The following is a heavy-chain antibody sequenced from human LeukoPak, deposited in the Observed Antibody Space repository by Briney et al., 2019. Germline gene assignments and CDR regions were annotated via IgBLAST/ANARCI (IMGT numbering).Heavy chain of an antibody. D-gene: IGHD6-13*01. J-gene: IGHJ5*02. CDR2: ISGSGGST. CDR3: AKTGSGSSWDRLSINWFDP. Sequence: GGSLRLSCAASGFTFSSYAMSWVRQAPGKGLEWVSAISGSGGSTYYADSVKGRFTISRDNSKNTLYLQMNSLRAEDTAVYYCAKTGSGSSWDRLSINWFDPWGQGTLVTVSS. V-gene: IGHV3-23*01. CDR1: GFTFSSYA.